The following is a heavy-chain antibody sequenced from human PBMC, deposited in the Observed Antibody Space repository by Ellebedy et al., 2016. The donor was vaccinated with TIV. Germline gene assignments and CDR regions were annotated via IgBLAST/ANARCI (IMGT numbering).Heavy chain of an antibody. CDR3: ARGIYVNNWYYYDY. V-gene: IGHV3-21*01. Sequence: GGSLRLXXEASGFNFKIYSMAWVRQGPGKGLEWVSGISGRGINTEYEDAVKGRFTISRDNANNSLYLQMDGLRPEDTAVYYCARGIYVNNWYYYDYWGQGILVTVSS. CDR1: GFNFKIYS. CDR2: ISGRGINT. J-gene: IGHJ4*02. D-gene: IGHD5-24*01.